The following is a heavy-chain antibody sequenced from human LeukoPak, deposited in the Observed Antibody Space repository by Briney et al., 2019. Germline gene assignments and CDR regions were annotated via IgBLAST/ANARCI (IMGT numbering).Heavy chain of an antibody. CDR1: GFRFSSYG. CDR3: ARERSLNTASLGY. J-gene: IGHJ4*01. D-gene: IGHD5-18*01. Sequence: GTSLRLSCATSGFRFSSYGMHWVRQAPGKGLEWVAVIWSDGNNKHYADSVKGRFTISRDNTNNTLYLQMYSLRAEDTALYYCARERSLNTASLGYWGHGTLVTVSS. CDR2: IWSDGNNK. V-gene: IGHV3-33*01.